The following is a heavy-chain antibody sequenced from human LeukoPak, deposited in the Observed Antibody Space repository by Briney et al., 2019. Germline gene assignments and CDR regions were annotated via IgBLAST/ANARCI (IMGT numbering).Heavy chain of an antibody. J-gene: IGHJ4*02. CDR1: GGTFSSYA. CDR3: ARGEDYYDSSGYYALCY. Sequence: ASVKVSCKASGGTFSSYAISWVRQAPEQGLEWMGGIIPIFGTANYAQKFQGRVTITADESTSTAYMELSSLRSEDTAVYYCARGEDYYDSSGYYALCYWGQGTLVTVSS. D-gene: IGHD3-22*01. V-gene: IGHV1-69*13. CDR2: IIPIFGTA.